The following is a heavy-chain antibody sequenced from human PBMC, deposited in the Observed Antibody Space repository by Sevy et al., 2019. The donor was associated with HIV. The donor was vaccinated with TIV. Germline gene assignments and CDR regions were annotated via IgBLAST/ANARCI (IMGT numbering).Heavy chain of an antibody. D-gene: IGHD2-15*01. Sequence: GGSLRLSCAASGITFGNAWMSWVRQAPGKGLEYIGRIKSKTNGGTTDYAGPMKGSISMLRDDSRSLVYIQMDSVQSVDTAVYYFSAGEDRSLAGSLLFWGQGTLVTVSS. CDR3: SAGEDRSLAGSLLF. CDR2: IKSKTNGGTT. J-gene: IGHJ4*02. CDR1: GITFGNAW. V-gene: IGHV3-15*05.